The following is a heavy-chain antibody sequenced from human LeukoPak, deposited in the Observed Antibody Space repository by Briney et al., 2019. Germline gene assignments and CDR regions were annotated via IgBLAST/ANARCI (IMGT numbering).Heavy chain of an antibody. CDR2: IYYSGST. D-gene: IGHD3-9*01. CDR3: ARAHYGILTGYYHPLDY. J-gene: IGHJ4*02. V-gene: IGHV4-59*01. CDR1: GGSISSYY. Sequence: PSETLSLTCTVSGGSISSYYWSWIRQPPGKGLEWIGYIYYSGSTNYNPSLKSRVTISVDTSKNQFSLKLSSVTAADTAVYYCARAHYGILTGYYHPLDYWGQGTLVTVSS.